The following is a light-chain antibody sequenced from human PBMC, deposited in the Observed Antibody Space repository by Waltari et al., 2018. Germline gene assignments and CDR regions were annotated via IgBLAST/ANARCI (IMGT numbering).Light chain of an antibody. J-gene: IGKJ2*01. CDR3: MQGTFWPYT. CDR1: EGLVHKDGTVY. V-gene: IGKV2-30*02. Sequence: DVALTQAPLSLAGTVGQPASMSCRSSEGLVHKDGTVYLNWFHQSPGQSPRRLIYKVSKRDSGVPDRFSGSGSGTDFTLKISRVEAEDVGVYYCMQGTFWPYTFGQGTKLEIK. CDR2: KVS.